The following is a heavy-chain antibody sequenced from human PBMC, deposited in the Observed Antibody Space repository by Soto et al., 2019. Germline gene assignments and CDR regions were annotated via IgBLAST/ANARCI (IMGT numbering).Heavy chain of an antibody. CDR1: GFTFSSYS. Sequence: GGSLRLSCAASGFTFSSYSMNWVRQAPGKGLEWVSSISSSSSYIYYADSVKGRFTISRDNAKNSLYLQMNSLRAEDTAVYYCARGVRIAAAGPLAEYFQHWGQGTLVTVSS. CDR2: ISSSSSYI. D-gene: IGHD6-13*01. J-gene: IGHJ1*01. CDR3: ARGVRIAAAGPLAEYFQH. V-gene: IGHV3-21*01.